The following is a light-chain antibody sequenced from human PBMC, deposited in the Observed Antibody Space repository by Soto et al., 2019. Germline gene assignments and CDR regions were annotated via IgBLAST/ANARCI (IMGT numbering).Light chain of an antibody. CDR2: AAS. CDR3: QQSYSTPYT. J-gene: IGKJ2*01. Sequence: DIQMTQSPSSLSASVGDRVTITCRSSQSISNYLNWYQQKPGKAPNLLIYAASSLQSGVPSWFSGSGSGTDFTLTISTLQPEDFATYYCQQSYSTPYTFGQGTKLEIK. V-gene: IGKV1-39*01. CDR1: QSISNY.